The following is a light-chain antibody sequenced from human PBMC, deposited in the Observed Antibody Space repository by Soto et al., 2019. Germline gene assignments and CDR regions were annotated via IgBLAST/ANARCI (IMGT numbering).Light chain of an antibody. V-gene: IGKV1-5*03. Sequence: DIQMTQSPSTLSASVGDRVTITCRASQSVDTWLAWYQQKAGQAPKLLIYKASSLETGVPSRFSGSGSGTEFTLTIRSLQPDDFATYYCQQYNSFSTFGQGTKVDLK. CDR1: QSVDTW. J-gene: IGKJ2*01. CDR3: QQYNSFST. CDR2: KAS.